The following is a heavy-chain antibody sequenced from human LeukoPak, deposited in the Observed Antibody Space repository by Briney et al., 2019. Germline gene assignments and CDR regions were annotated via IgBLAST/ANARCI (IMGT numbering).Heavy chain of an antibody. V-gene: IGHV4-61*08. Sequence: PSETPSLTCTVSGGSISSGDYYWSWIRQPPGKGPEWIGHIYNSGTTNYNPSLKSRVTISIDTSNNQFFLKLNSVTAADTAVYYCSRENGSGRNWFDPWGQGTLVTVSS. CDR1: GGSISSGDYY. CDR2: IYNSGTT. J-gene: IGHJ5*02. CDR3: SRENGSGRNWFDP. D-gene: IGHD3-10*01.